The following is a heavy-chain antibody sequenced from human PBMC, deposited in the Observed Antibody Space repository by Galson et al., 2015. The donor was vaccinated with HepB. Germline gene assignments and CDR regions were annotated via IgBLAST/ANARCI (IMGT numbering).Heavy chain of an antibody. CDR1: GYTFTSYA. CDR3: ARVPVTYYYDSSGYWMDY. V-gene: IGHV1-3*01. D-gene: IGHD3-22*01. J-gene: IGHJ4*02. Sequence: SVKVSCKASGYTFTSYAMHWVRQAPGQRLEWMGWINAGNGNTKYSQKFQGRVTITRDTSASTAYMELSSLRAEDTAVYYCARVPVTYYYDSSGYWMDYWGQGTLVTVSS. CDR2: INAGNGNT.